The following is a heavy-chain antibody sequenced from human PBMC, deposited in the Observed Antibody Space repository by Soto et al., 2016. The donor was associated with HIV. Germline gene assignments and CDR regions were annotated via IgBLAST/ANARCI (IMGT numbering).Heavy chain of an antibody. CDR1: GYTLTELS. CDR3: ARLKYSSGWYVLDY. D-gene: IGHD6-19*01. J-gene: IGHJ4*02. V-gene: IGHV1-18*01. CDR2: ITAYNSNT. Sequence: QVQLVQSGAEVKKPGASVKVSCKVSGYTLTELSMHWVRQAPGQGLEWMGWITAYNSNTNYAQKFHGRVSMTTDTSTRTAYMELRSLRSDDTAVYYCARLKYSSGWYVLDYWGQGILVTVSS.